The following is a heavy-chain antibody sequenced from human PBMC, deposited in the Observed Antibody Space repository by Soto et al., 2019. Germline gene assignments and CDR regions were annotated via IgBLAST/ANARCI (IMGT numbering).Heavy chain of an antibody. J-gene: IGHJ4*02. CDR1: GGSISSSSYY. D-gene: IGHD3-16*02. CDR2: IYYSGST. Sequence: SETLSLTCTVSGGSISSSSYYWGWIRQPPGKGLEWIGSIYYSGSTYYNPSLKSRVTISVDTSKNQFSLKLSSVTAADTAVYYCARLVSYDYVWGSYRSFFDCWGQGTLVTVSS. CDR3: ARLVSYDYVWGSYRSFFDC. V-gene: IGHV4-39*01.